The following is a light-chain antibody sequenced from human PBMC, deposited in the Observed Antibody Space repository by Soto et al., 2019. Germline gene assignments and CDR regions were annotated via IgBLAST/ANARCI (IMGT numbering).Light chain of an antibody. CDR1: QSLLHSNGHSY. CDR2: LHS. CDR3: MQALQTPAT. J-gene: IGKJ2*01. V-gene: IGKV2-28*01. Sequence: DIVLTQSPLSLPVTPGEPASISCRSSQSLLHSNGHSYLDWYLQKPGQSPQLLIYLHSNRGSGVPDRFSGSGSGTDFTLKISRVEAEDVGVYYCMQALQTPATFGQGTKLEIK.